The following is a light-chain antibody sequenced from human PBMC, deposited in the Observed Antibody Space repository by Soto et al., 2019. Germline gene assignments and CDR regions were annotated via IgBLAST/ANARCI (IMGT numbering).Light chain of an antibody. J-gene: IGKJ1*01. V-gene: IGKV3-20*01. Sequence: VSLTTRERATPYCRASQSVGSNYLAGYQQRPGHPPNLLIFGASHRAPDIPDRFSGSGSGTDFTLTISSLEPEDFAVYYCQQSGISPMGFGHVAKVDIK. CDR3: QQSGISPMG. CDR2: GAS. CDR1: QSVGSNY.